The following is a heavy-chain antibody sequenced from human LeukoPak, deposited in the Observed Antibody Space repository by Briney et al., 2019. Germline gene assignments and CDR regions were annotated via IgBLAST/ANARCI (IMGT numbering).Heavy chain of an antibody. D-gene: IGHD6-19*01. J-gene: IGHJ6*03. CDR2: IKQDGSEK. CDR1: GFTFGDYS. CDR3: ARVVSVAWSERRPGYYYIDV. V-gene: IGHV3-7*01. Sequence: PGGSLRLSCTASGFTFGDYSMNWVRQAPGKGLEWVANIKQDGSEKYYVDSVKGRFTISRDNAKNSLYLQMNSLRAEDTALYYCARVVSVAWSERRPGYYYIDVWGKGATVTVSS.